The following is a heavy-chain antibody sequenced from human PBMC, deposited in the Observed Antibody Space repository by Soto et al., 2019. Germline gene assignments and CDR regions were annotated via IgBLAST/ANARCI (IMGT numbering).Heavy chain of an antibody. CDR3: ARIRIATNNYKWFDS. D-gene: IGHD2-21*01. CDR2: IYTSGST. V-gene: IGHV4-4*07. J-gene: IGHJ5*01. Sequence: XETLSLSCTVSCGSISSYYWSWIRQPAGKGLEWIGRIYTSGSTNYNPSLKSRVTMSLDTSKNQFSLKLSSVTAADTAVYYCARIRIATNNYKWFDSWGQGTLVTVSS. CDR1: CGSISSYY.